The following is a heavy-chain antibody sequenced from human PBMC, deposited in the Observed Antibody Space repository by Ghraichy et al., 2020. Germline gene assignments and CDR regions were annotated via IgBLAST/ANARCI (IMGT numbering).Heavy chain of an antibody. CDR1: GFTFSSYA. CDR3: AKARYGSSWYLFDP. CDR2: ISDSGGRT. Sequence: GSLRLSCAASGFTFSSYAMSWVRQAPGKGLEWVSGISDSGGRTSYADALKGRFTISRDNTKSTLYLQRNSLRGEDTAVYYCAKARYGSSWYLFDPWGQGTLVTVTS. V-gene: IGHV3-23*01. J-gene: IGHJ5*02. D-gene: IGHD6-13*01.